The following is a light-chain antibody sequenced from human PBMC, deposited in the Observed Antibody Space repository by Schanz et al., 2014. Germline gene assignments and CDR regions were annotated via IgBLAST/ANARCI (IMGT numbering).Light chain of an antibody. Sequence: EIVLTQSPATLSLSPGERATLSCRASQNVASYLAWYQQRPGRAPRLLIYDASNRATGIPARFSGSGSGTDFTLTINSLEPEDFAVYYCQQYNKWPYTFGQGTKLEIK. V-gene: IGKV3-11*01. CDR2: DAS. CDR1: QNVASY. CDR3: QQYNKWPYT. J-gene: IGKJ2*01.